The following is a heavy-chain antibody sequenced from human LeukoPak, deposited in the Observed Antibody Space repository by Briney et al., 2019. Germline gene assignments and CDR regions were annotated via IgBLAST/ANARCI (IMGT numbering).Heavy chain of an antibody. CDR1: GFTFSGYA. V-gene: IGHV3-30*04. CDR3: AKDKSVSADYYFDY. CDR2: ISTDGNDK. D-gene: IGHD5/OR15-5a*01. Sequence: GSLRLSCAASGFTFSGYAMHWVRQAPGKGLEWLTVISTDGNDKHYADSVKGRFTVSRDNSKNTLFLQMNNLRTEDAAVYYCAKDKSVSADYYFDYWGQGTQVTVSS. J-gene: IGHJ4*02.